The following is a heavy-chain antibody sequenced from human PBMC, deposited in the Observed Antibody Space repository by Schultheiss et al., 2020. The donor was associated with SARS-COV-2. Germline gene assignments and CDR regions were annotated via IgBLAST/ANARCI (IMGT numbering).Heavy chain of an antibody. Sequence: GGSLRLSCAASGFTFSSYSMNWVRQAPGKGLEWVAVISYDGSNKYYADSVKGRFTISRDNSKNTLYLQMNSLRAEDTAVYYCARGGYSSGWHHHYYFDYWGQGTLVTVSS. J-gene: IGHJ4*02. CDR1: GFTFSSYS. CDR3: ARGGYSSGWHHHYYFDY. CDR2: ISYDGSNK. V-gene: IGHV3-30*03. D-gene: IGHD6-19*01.